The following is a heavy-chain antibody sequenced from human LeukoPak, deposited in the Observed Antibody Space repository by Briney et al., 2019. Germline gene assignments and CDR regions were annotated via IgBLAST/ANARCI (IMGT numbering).Heavy chain of an antibody. CDR2: INHSGST. D-gene: IGHD2-2*01. V-gene: IGHV4-34*01. CDR1: GGSFSGYY. J-gene: IGHJ4*02. Sequence: SETLSLTCAVYGGSFSGYYWSWIRQSPGKGLEWIGEINHSGSTNYNPSLKSRVTISVDTSKNQFSLKLSSVTAADTAVHYCARRVVPAANYFDYWGQGTLVTVSS. CDR3: ARRVVPAANYFDY.